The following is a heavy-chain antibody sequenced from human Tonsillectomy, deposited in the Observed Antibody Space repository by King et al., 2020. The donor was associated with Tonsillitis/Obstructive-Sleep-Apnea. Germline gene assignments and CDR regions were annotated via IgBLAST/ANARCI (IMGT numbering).Heavy chain of an antibody. CDR2: VYPDDSDT. CDR1: GYSFSRYW. J-gene: IGHJ4*02. V-gene: IGHV5-51*03. Sequence: VQLVQSGAEVKKPGESLRISCEVSGYSFSRYWIGWVRQMPGKGLEWMGIVYPDDSDTEYSPSFQGQVSISADKSINTAYLQWSSLMASDTAIYYCARPVGVAGTGFYFDYWGQGTLVTVSS. D-gene: IGHD6-19*01. CDR3: ARPVGVAGTGFYFDY.